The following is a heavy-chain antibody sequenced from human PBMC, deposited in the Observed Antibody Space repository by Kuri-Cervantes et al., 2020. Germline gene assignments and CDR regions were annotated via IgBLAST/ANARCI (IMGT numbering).Heavy chain of an antibody. CDR1: GGSFSGYY. CDR3: ARIKPPSNNDY. D-gene: IGHD1-14*01. V-gene: IGHV4-34*01. CDR2: INHRGST. J-gene: IGHJ4*02. Sequence: TLSLACDVYGGSFSGYYWSWIRQPPGKGLEWIGEINHRGSTNYNPSLKSRVTISVDTSKNQFSLNLSSVTAADTAVYYCARIKPPSNNDYWGQGTLVTVSS.